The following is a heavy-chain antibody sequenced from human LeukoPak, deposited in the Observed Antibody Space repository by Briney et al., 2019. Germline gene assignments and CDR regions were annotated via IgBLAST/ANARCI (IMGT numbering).Heavy chain of an antibody. CDR3: ARGYCSGGSCYFDY. Sequence: SVKVSCRASGGTFSSYAISWVRQAPGQGLEWMGRIIPIFGTANYAQKFQGSVTITTDESTSTAYMELSSLRSEDTAVYYCARGYCSGGSCYFDYWGQGTLVTVSS. CDR2: IIPIFGTA. J-gene: IGHJ4*02. CDR1: GGTFSSYA. V-gene: IGHV1-69*05. D-gene: IGHD2-15*01.